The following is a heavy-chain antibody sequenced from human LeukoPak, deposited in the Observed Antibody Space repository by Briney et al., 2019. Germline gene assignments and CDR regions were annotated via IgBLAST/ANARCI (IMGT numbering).Heavy chain of an antibody. J-gene: IGHJ4*02. D-gene: IGHD3-22*01. CDR2: INHRGNA. CDR1: GGSFSGYF. Sequence: SETLSLTCAVYGGSFSGYFWTWIRQSPGKGLEWFGEINHRGNANYNPSLKSRVTISVDTSKNQFSLKLTSVTAADTAVYYCARGPHYYDSPPVDYWGQGTLVTVSS. V-gene: IGHV4-34*01. CDR3: ARGPHYYDSPPVDY.